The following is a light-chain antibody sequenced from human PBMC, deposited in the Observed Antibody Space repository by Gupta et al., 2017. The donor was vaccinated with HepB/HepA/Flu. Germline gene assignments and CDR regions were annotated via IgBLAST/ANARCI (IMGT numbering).Light chain of an antibody. CDR2: WAS. CDR3: QQDDSTPIT. V-gene: IGKV4-1*01. Sequence: DIVMTQSPDSLAVSLGERATINCKPSQSVLYSSNNKNYLAWYQQKPGQPPKLLIYWASTRESGVPDRFSGSGSGTDFTLTISSLQAEDVAVYYCQQDDSTPITFGGGTKVEIK. J-gene: IGKJ4*01. CDR1: QSVLYSSNNKNY.